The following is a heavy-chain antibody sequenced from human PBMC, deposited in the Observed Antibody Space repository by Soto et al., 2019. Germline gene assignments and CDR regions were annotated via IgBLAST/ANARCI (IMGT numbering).Heavy chain of an antibody. CDR2: INPNSGGT. J-gene: IGHJ6*04. CDR3: ARDSGFRDYEAFVDV. CDR1: GYTFTGYY. V-gene: IGHV1-2*04. D-gene: IGHD4-17*01. Sequence: GASVKVSCKASGYTFTGYYMHWVRQAPGQGLEWMGWINPNSGGTNYAQKFQGWVTMTRDTSISTAYMELSRLRSDDTAVYYCARDSGFRDYEAFVDVSGKATTLTVSS.